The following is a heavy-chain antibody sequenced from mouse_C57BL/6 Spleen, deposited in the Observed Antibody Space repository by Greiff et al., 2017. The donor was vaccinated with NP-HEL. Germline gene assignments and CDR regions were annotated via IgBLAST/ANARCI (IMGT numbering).Heavy chain of an antibody. CDR2: IWSGGST. CDR1: GFSLTSYG. V-gene: IGHV2-2*01. D-gene: IGHD2-4*01. J-gene: IGHJ3*01. CDR3: ARKGNDYDPFAY. Sequence: QVHVKQSGPGLVQPSQSLSITCTVSGFSLTSYGVHWVRQSPGKGLEWLGVIWSGGSTDYNAAFISRLSISKDKSKSQVFFKMNSLQADDTAIYYCARKGNDYDPFAYWGQGTLVTVSA.